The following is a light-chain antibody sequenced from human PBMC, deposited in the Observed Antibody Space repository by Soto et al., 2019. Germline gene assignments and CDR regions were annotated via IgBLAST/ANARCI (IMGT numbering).Light chain of an antibody. Sequence: DIQMTQSPSTLSASVGDRVTITCRASQSISSWLAWYQQNPGKAPKLLIYDASSLESGVPSRFSGSGSGTEFTLTISSLQPDDCATYYCQQYNSYSPLTFGQGTKVEIK. CDR3: QQYNSYSPLT. V-gene: IGKV1-5*01. CDR2: DAS. CDR1: QSISSW. J-gene: IGKJ1*01.